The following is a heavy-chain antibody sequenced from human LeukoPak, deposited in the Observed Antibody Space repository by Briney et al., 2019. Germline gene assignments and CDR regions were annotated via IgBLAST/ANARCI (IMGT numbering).Heavy chain of an antibody. CDR3: ARAGGYCSGGSCYRGYSWFDP. Sequence: ASAKVSCKASGYTFTGYYMHWVRQAPGQGLEWMGWINPNSGGTNYAQKFQGRVTMTRDTSISTAYMELSRLRSDDTAVYYCARAGGYCSGGSCYRGYSWFDPWGQGTLVTVSS. CDR1: GYTFTGYY. V-gene: IGHV1-2*02. J-gene: IGHJ5*02. CDR2: INPNSGGT. D-gene: IGHD2-15*01.